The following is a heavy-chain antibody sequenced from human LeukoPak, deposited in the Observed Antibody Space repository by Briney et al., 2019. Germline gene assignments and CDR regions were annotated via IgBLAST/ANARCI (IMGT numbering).Heavy chain of an antibody. D-gene: IGHD6-13*01. J-gene: IGHJ4*02. V-gene: IGHV3-66*01. CDR1: GFTVSSNY. Sequence: GGSLRFSCAASGFTVSSNYMSWVRQAPGKGLEWVSVIYSGGSTYYADSVKGRFTISRDNSKNTLYLQMNSLRAEDTAVYYCARDRSIVAAGYYFDYWGQGTLVTVSS. CDR2: IYSGGST. CDR3: ARDRSIVAAGYYFDY.